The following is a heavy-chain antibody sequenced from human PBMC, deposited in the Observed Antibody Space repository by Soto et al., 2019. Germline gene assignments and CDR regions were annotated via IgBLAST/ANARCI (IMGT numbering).Heavy chain of an antibody. J-gene: IGHJ4*02. CDR2: IYYSGST. Sequence: QVQLQESGPGLVKPSETLSLTCTVSGGSISSYYWSWIRQPPGKGLEWIGYIYYSGSTNYNPSLNSRLTITVDTSKNQFSPKLSSVTAADTAVYYCAREAAPWNFGYWGQGTLVTVSS. CDR3: AREAAPWNFGY. CDR1: GGSISSYY. D-gene: IGHD6-13*01. V-gene: IGHV4-59*01.